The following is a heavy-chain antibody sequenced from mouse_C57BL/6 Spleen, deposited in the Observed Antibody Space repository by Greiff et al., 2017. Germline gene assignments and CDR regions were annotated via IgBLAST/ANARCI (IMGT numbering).Heavy chain of an antibody. CDR2: ISDGGSYT. CDR3: ARDPGFDY. CDR1: GFTFSSYA. V-gene: IGHV5-4*01. J-gene: IGHJ2*01. Sequence: EVKLMESGGGLVKPGGSLKLSCAASGFTFSSYAMSWVRQTPEKRLEWVATISDGGSYTYYPDNVKGRFTISRDNTKNNLYLQMSHLKSEDTAMYYCARDPGFDYWGQGTTLTVSS.